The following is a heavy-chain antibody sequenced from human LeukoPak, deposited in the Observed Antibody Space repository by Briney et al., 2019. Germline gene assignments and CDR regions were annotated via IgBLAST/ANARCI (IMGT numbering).Heavy chain of an antibody. CDR3: ARGVSRSSDWFDP. CDR1: GGSISISNYY. J-gene: IGHJ5*02. Sequence: ETLSLTCTVSGGSISISNYYWGWIRQPPGRGLEWFGSIYYSGSTYYNPSLKSRVSISVDTSKNQFSLKLSSVTAADTAVYYCARGVSRSSDWFDPWGQGTLVTVSS. D-gene: IGHD6-6*01. V-gene: IGHV4-39*01. CDR2: IYYSGST.